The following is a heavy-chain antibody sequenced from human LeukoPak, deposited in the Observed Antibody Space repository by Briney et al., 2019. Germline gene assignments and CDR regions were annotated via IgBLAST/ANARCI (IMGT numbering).Heavy chain of an antibody. Sequence: ASVKVSCKASGYTFTSYDINWVRQATGQGLEWMGWMNPNSGNTGYAQKFQGRVTITRNTSISTAYMELSSLRSEDTAVYYCARGFGYYDYVWGSYRQYYFDYWGQGTLVTVSS. V-gene: IGHV1-8*03. J-gene: IGHJ4*02. CDR3: ARGFGYYDYVWGSYRQYYFDY. D-gene: IGHD3-16*02. CDR1: GYTFTSYD. CDR2: MNPNSGNT.